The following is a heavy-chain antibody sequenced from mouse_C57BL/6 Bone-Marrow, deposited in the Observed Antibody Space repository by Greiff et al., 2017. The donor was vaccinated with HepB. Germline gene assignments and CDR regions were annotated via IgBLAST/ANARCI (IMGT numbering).Heavy chain of an antibody. Sequence: EVQLQQSGAELVRPGASVKLSCTASGFNIKDDYMHWVKQRPEQGLEWIGWIDPENGDTEYASKFQGKATITADTSSNTAYLQLSSLTSEDTAVYYCTTLDDYEYFDVWGTGTTVTVSS. V-gene: IGHV14-4*01. CDR1: GFNIKDDY. D-gene: IGHD2-4*01. J-gene: IGHJ1*03. CDR2: IDPENGDT. CDR3: TTLDDYEYFDV.